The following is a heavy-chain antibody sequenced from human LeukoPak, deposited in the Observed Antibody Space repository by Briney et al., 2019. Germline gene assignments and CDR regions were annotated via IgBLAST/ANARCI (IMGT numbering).Heavy chain of an antibody. Sequence: GASVKVSCKASGYTFTGYYMHWVRQAPGQGLEWMGWINPNSGGTNYAQKFQGRVIMTRDTSISTAYMELSRLRYDDTAVYYCAREILLWFGEPNWFDPWGQGTLVTVSS. CDR2: INPNSGGT. V-gene: IGHV1-2*02. J-gene: IGHJ5*02. CDR3: AREILLWFGEPNWFDP. D-gene: IGHD3-10*01. CDR1: GYTFTGYY.